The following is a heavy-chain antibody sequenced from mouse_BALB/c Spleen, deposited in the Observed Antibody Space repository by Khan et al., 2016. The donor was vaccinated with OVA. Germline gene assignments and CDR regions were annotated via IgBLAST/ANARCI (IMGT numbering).Heavy chain of an antibody. J-gene: IGHJ4*01. CDR3: AREGLRGVGMDY. CDR2: IYPGDGST. Sequence: QVQLQQPGPELVKPGALVKISCKVSGYTFTAYDINWVKQRPGQGLEWIGWIYPGDGSTEYNEKFKGKATLTADTSSNTAYMPTSSLTSEKSAVYFCAREGLRGVGMDYWGQGTSVSVSS. D-gene: IGHD2-4*01. CDR1: GYTFTAYD. V-gene: IGHV1S56*01.